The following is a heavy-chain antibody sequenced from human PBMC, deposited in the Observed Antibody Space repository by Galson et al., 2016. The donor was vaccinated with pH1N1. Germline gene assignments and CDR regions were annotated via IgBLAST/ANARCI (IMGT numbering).Heavy chain of an antibody. V-gene: IGHV4-61*01. J-gene: IGHJ4*02. Sequence: TLSLTCTVSGGSVNSTNYYWSWIRLPPGKGLGWIGYIYHSGTTNYNSSLKSRVTISIDTSQNQFSLKLRSVTAADTAIYYCARDRGYGSGTYYFESWGQVSLVTVSS. CDR1: GGSVNSTNYY. CDR3: ARDRGYGSGTYYFES. D-gene: IGHD3-10*01. CDR2: IYHSGTT.